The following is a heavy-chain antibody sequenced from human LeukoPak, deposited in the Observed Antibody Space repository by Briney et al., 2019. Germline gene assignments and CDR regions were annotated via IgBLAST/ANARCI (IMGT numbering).Heavy chain of an antibody. Sequence: GGSLRLSCAASGFTFSSYAMHWVRQAPGKGLEWVAFIRYDAANQYYADSVKGRFTISRDNSKKTLYLQMDSLRYEDTGIYHCAKDIAVSDSYFDYWGQGTLVTVSS. CDR1: GFTFSSYA. D-gene: IGHD6-19*01. V-gene: IGHV3-30*02. CDR3: AKDIAVSDSYFDY. CDR2: IRYDAANQ. J-gene: IGHJ4*02.